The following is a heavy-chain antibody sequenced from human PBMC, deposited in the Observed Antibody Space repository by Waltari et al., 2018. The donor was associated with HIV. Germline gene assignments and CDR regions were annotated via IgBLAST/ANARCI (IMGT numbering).Heavy chain of an antibody. D-gene: IGHD3-22*01. Sequence: QVQLVQSGAEVKKPGASVKVSCKASGYTFTGYYMHRVRQAPGQGLEWIGRINPNSGGTNYAQKFQGRVTMTRDTSISTAYMELSRLRSDDTAVYYCARVGYYDSSGTGYWGQGTLVTVSS. CDR2: INPNSGGT. V-gene: IGHV1-2*06. J-gene: IGHJ4*02. CDR1: GYTFTGYY. CDR3: ARVGYYDSSGTGY.